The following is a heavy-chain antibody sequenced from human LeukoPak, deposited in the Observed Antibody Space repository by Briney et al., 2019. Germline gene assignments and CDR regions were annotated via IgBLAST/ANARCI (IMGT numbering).Heavy chain of an antibody. CDR2: INHSGST. V-gene: IGHV4-34*01. J-gene: IGHJ6*02. CDR1: GGSFSGYY. CDR3: ARRIAAATYFYYYYGMDV. D-gene: IGHD6-13*01. Sequence: SETLSLTCAVYGGSFSGYYWSWIRQPPGKGRERIGEINHSGSTNYTPSLTSTVTISVDTSKNQFSLKLRSVTAADTAVYYCARRIAAATYFYYYYGMDVWGQGTTVTVSS.